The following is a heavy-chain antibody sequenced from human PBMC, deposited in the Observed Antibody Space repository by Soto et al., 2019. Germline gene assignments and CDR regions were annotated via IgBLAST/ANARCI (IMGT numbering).Heavy chain of an antibody. Sequence: SVKVSCKASGYTFSSHSINWVRQAPGQGLEWMGGIIPIFGPANFAKKFQGRVTITADESTTTAYMELSSLTSEDTAVYYCATGSFTSTGGRIGYHYNAMDVWGQGTTVTVSS. CDR3: ATGSFTSTGGRIGYHYNAMDV. J-gene: IGHJ6*02. CDR2: IIPIFGPA. CDR1: GYTFSSHS. D-gene: IGHD1-1*01. V-gene: IGHV1-69*13.